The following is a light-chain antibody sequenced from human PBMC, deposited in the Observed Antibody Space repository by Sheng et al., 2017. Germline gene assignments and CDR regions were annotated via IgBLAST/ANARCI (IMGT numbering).Light chain of an antibody. CDR3: QQRSNWPLT. CDR2: DAS. J-gene: IGKJ4*01. CDR1: QSVSSN. V-gene: IGKV3-11*01. Sequence: EIVMTQSPATLSVSPGERATLSCRASQSVSSNLAWYQQKPGQAPRLLIYDASNRATGIPARFSGSGSGTDFTLTISSLEPEDFAIYYCQQRSNWPLTFGRRD.